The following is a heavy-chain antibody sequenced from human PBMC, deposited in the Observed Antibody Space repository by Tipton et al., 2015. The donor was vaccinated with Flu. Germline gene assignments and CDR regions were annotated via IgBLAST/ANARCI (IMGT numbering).Heavy chain of an antibody. CDR1: NGTISSYY. D-gene: IGHD2-2*01. V-gene: IGHV4-4*07. Sequence: TLSLTCTVSNGTISSYYWSWIRQPAGKGLEWIGRFHSSGGTNYNPSLKSRVTMSVDTSKNQFTLKVNSVTAADTAVYYCASGACSSSTCPKGGFDNWGQGTLVVVSS. CDR3: ASGACSSSTCPKGGFDN. CDR2: FHSSGGT. J-gene: IGHJ4*02.